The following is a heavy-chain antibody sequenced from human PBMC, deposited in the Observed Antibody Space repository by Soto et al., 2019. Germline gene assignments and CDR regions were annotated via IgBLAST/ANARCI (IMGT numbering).Heavy chain of an antibody. CDR2: ISSGSSDI. Sequence: EVQLVESGGGLVQPGGSLRLSCAASGFIFSTYTMNWVRQAPGKGLEWVAYISSGSSDIFYADSVKGRFTISRDNAMNSLYLQMSSLGDDDTAVYYCARGKSTSGIDYWGQGTLVTVSS. J-gene: IGHJ4*02. CDR3: ARGKSTSGIDY. CDR1: GFIFSTYT. V-gene: IGHV3-48*02.